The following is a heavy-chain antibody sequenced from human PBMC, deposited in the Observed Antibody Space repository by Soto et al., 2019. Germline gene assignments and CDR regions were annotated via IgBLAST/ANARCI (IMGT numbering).Heavy chain of an antibody. CDR2: IRGSGANT. J-gene: IGHJ5*02. V-gene: IGHV3-23*01. CDR1: GFTFSSYA. D-gene: IGHD4-17*01. Sequence: GGSLRLSCEASGFTFSSYAMSWVRQAPGKGLEWVSSIRGSGANTYYAASVKGRFTISRDNSKNTLYLQMDSLRGEDTATYYCAKGTVTTKVGEFDPWGQGTLVTVSS. CDR3: AKGTVTTKVGEFDP.